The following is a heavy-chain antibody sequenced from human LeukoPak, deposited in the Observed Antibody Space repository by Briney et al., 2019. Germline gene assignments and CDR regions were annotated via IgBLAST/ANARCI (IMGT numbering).Heavy chain of an antibody. CDR2: IYYTGST. J-gene: IGHJ5*02. Sequence: PSETLSLTCIVSGGSVSRYYWSWIRQPPGKGLEWIGYIYYTGSTNYNPSLESRVTLSVDTPRNQFSLKLTSVTAADTAVYYCARNKGRYGSGRVHFDPWGQGTLVTVSS. D-gene: IGHD3-10*01. V-gene: IGHV4-59*08. CDR1: GGSVSRYY. CDR3: ARNKGRYGSGRVHFDP.